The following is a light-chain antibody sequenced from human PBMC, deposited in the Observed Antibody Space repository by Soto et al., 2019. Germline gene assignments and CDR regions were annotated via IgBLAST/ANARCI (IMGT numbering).Light chain of an antibody. V-gene: IGKV3-20*01. CDR1: QSVSVNS. Sequence: IVLTQSPGTLSLSPGERATLSCRASQSVSVNSLAWYQQKGGQAPRLLIYAASTRATGVPDRFSGSGSGTDFALTSSRLETEDFAVYYCQQYGGSPFTFGPGTKVDIK. J-gene: IGKJ3*01. CDR3: QQYGGSPFT. CDR2: AAS.